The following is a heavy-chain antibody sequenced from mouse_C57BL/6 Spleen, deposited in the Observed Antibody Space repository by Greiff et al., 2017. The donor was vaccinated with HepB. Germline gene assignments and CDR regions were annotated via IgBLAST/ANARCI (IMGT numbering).Heavy chain of an antibody. V-gene: IGHV1-69*01. J-gene: IGHJ3*01. Sequence: QVQLQQPGAELVMPGASVKLSCKASGYTFTSYWMHWVKQRPGQGLEWIGEIDPSDSYTNYNQKFKGKSTLTVDKSSSTAYMQLSSLTSEDSAVYYCARGDMIRRFAYWGQGTLVTVSA. CDR3: ARGDMIRRFAY. CDR2: IDPSDSYT. CDR1: GYTFTSYW. D-gene: IGHD2-4*01.